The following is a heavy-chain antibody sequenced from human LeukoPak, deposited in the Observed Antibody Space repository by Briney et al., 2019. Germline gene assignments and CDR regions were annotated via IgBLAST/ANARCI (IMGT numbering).Heavy chain of an antibody. Sequence: PGRSLRLSCAASGFTFSSYGMHWVRQAPGKGLEWVAVIWYDGSNKYYADSVKGRFTISRDNSKNTLYLQMNSLRAEDTAVYYCARGMVRGVINYYYYGMDVWGKGTTVTVSS. CDR2: IWYDGSNK. V-gene: IGHV3-33*08. CDR1: GFTFSSYG. CDR3: ARGMVRGVINYYYYGMDV. D-gene: IGHD3-10*01. J-gene: IGHJ6*04.